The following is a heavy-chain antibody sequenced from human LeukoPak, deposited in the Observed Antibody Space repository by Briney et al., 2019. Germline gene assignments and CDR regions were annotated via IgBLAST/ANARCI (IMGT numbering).Heavy chain of an antibody. CDR2: TRNKANSYTT. CDR3: ARVEGAVAASRALDY. J-gene: IGHJ4*02. D-gene: IGHD6-19*01. CDR1: GFTFSDHY. V-gene: IGHV3-72*01. Sequence: GGSLRLSCAASGFTFSDHYMDWVRQATGKGLEWVGRTRNKANSYTTEYAASVKGRFTISRDDSKNSLYLQMNSLKTEDTAVYYCARVEGAVAASRALDYWGQGTLVTVSS.